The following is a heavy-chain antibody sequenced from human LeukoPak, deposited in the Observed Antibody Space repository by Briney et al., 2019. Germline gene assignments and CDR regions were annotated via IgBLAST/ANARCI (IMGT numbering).Heavy chain of an antibody. V-gene: IGHV3-74*01. D-gene: IGHD1-7*01. CDR2: MNGEGTTI. CDR1: GLTFRTTW. J-gene: IGHJ4*02. CDR3: ATARNFRFEY. Sequence: AGGSLRLSCATSGLTFRTTWMHWVRQAPGKGLMWVSRMNGEGTTIDYADSVKGRFTVSRDYAKNTLSLQMNNLRTEDTALYFCATARNFRFEYWGQGSLVIVSA.